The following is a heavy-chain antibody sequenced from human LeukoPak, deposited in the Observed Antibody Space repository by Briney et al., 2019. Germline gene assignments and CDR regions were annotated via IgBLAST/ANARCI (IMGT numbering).Heavy chain of an antibody. D-gene: IGHD6-19*01. J-gene: IGHJ4*02. CDR1: GGSISSYY. V-gene: IGHV4-59*08. CDR2: IYNSGST. Sequence: ASETLSLTCTVSGGSISSYYWSWLRQPPGKGLEWIGYIYNSGSTKYNPSLKSRVTISVDTPKNQVSLKLSSVTAADTAVYYCARPSGSGWYYFDYWGQGTLVTVSS. CDR3: ARPSGSGWYYFDY.